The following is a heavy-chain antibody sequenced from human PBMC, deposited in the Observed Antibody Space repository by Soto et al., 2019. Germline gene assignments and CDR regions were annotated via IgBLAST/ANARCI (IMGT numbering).Heavy chain of an antibody. CDR1: GGSISSYY. J-gene: IGHJ5*02. D-gene: IGHD6-13*01. CDR2: IYTSGST. CDR3: ARDGWGARAGTNWFDP. Sequence: SETLSLTCTVSGGSISSYYWSWIRQPAGKGLEWIGRIYTSGSTNYNPSLKSRVTMSVDTSKNQFSLKLSSVTAADMAVYYCARDGWGARAGTNWFDPWGQGNLVTVST. V-gene: IGHV4-4*07.